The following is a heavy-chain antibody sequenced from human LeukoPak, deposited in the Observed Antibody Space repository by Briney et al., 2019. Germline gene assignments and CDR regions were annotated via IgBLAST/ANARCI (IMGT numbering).Heavy chain of an antibody. CDR1: GGSVSSGSYY. J-gene: IGHJ4*02. V-gene: IGHV4-61*01. CDR2: IYYSGST. CDR3: ARGAYYFDY. Sequence: PSETLSLTCTVSGGSVSSGSYYWSWIRLPPGKGLEWIGYIYYSGSTNYNPFLKSRVTISVDTSKNQFSLKLSSVTAADTAVYYCARGAYYFDYWGQGTLVTVSS.